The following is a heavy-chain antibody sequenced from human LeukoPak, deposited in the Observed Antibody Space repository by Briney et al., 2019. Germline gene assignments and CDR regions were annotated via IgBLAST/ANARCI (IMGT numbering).Heavy chain of an antibody. J-gene: IGHJ4*02. CDR3: ARGDYGDYSGGYYFDY. V-gene: IGHV3-53*01. CDR2: IYSGGNT. D-gene: IGHD4-17*01. Sequence: GGSLRLSRAASGFTVSRDYMSWVRQAPGKGLEWVSVIYSGGNTYYADSVKGRFTISRDNSKNTLYLQMNSLRAEDTAVYYCARGDYGDYSGGYYFDYWGQGTLVTVSS. CDR1: GFTVSRDY.